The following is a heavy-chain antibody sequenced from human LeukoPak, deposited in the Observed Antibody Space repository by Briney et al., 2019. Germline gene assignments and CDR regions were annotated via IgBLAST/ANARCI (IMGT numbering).Heavy chain of an antibody. Sequence: PSETLSLTCTVSSGSISSSSYYGGWIRQPPGGGLELIGRIHVRGSTNYTPSLKSRVTLSVDTSKTQFSLTLSSVTAADTAVYYCARAYCSGGSCYSYYYYTYMDVWGKGTPVTVSS. CDR1: SGSISSSSYY. CDR3: ARAYCSGGSCYSYYYYTYMDV. D-gene: IGHD2-15*01. CDR2: IHVRGST. J-gene: IGHJ6*03. V-gene: IGHV4-39*07.